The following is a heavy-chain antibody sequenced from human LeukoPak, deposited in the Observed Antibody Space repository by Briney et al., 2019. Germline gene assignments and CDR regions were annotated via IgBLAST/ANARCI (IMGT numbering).Heavy chain of an antibody. J-gene: IGHJ4*02. CDR2: IYTSGST. Sequence: SETLSLTCTVSGGSISSYYWSWIRQPAGKGLEWIGRIYTSGSTNYNPSLKSRVTMSVDTSKNQFSLKLSSVTAADTAVYYCARDCDYDSSGYYSPLFFDYWGQGTLVSVSS. CDR1: GGSISSYY. D-gene: IGHD3-22*01. CDR3: ARDCDYDSSGYYSPLFFDY. V-gene: IGHV4-4*07.